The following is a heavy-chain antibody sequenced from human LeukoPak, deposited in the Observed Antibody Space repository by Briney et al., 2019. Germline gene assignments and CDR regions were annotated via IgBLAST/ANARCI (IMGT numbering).Heavy chain of an antibody. CDR3: ARSRGGPYYYYAMDV. D-gene: IGHD3-10*01. J-gene: IGHJ6*02. CDR2: ISACNGNT. CDR1: GYTFTSYG. Sequence: GASVKVSCKASGYTFTSYGISWVRQAPGQGLGWMGWISACNGNTNYAQKLQGRVTMTRNTSISTAYMELSSLRSEDTAVYYCARSRGGPYYYYAMDVWGQGTTVTVSS. V-gene: IGHV1-18*01.